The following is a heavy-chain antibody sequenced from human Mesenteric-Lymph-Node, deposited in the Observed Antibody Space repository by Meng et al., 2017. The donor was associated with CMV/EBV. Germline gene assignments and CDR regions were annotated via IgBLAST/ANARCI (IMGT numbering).Heavy chain of an antibody. J-gene: IGHJ4*02. CDR1: GFTFSNSA. CDR3: AKDGWLRTVTLSDG. D-gene: IGHD4-11*01. Sequence: GESLKISCAASGFTFSNSAMSWVRQAPGKGLEWVSSISGTGGSTFYTDSMKGRFTISRDNSKNMMFLDMNSLRAEDTAVYYCAKDGWLRTVTLSDGWGRGTLVTVSS. V-gene: IGHV3-23*01. CDR2: ISGTGGST.